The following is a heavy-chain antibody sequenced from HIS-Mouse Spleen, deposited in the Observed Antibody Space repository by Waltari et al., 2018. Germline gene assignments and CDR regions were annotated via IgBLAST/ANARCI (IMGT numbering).Heavy chain of an antibody. CDR1: GFSLSTSGMF. D-gene: IGHD6-19*01. Sequence: QVTLRESVPALVNPTQTLTLTCTFSGFSLSTSGMFVSLIRQPPGKALEWLERIDWDDDKYYSTYMKTRLTISKDTSKNQVVLTMTNMDPVDTATYYCVRIAEGYSSGWYAFDYWGQGTLVTVSS. V-gene: IGHV2-70*15. J-gene: IGHJ4*02. CDR3: VRIAEGYSSGWYAFDY. CDR2: IDWDDDK.